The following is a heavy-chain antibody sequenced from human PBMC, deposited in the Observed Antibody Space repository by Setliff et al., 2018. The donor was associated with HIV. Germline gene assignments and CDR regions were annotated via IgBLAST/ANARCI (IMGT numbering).Heavy chain of an antibody. J-gene: IGHJ4*02. V-gene: IGHV3-7*03. Sequence: PGGSLRLSCAASGFTFSDYPMNWVRQAPGKGLEWVANINENGNEKYYVDSVKGRFTISRDNAKNSLYLQMNSLRVEDTAVYYCAREYAMAARYWGRGTLVTVSS. D-gene: IGHD2-15*01. CDR3: AREYAMAARY. CDR2: INENGNEK. CDR1: GFTFSDYP.